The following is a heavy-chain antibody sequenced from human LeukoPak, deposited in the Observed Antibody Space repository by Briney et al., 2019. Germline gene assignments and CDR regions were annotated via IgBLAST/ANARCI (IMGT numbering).Heavy chain of an antibody. V-gene: IGHV1-8*01. Sequence: ASVKVSCKASGYTFTSYDINWVRQATGQGLEWMGWMNPNSGNTGYAQKFQGRVTMTRNTSISTAYMELSRLRSDDTAVYYCARADADHYDFWSGYTQSDYWGQGTLVTVSS. CDR2: MNPNSGNT. CDR3: ARADADHYDFWSGYTQSDY. CDR1: GYTFTSYD. D-gene: IGHD3-3*01. J-gene: IGHJ4*02.